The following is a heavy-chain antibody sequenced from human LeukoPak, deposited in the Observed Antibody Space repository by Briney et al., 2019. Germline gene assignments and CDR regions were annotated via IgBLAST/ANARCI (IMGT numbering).Heavy chain of an antibody. J-gene: IGHJ6*02. Sequence: GGSLRLSCAASGFTFSSYGMHWVRQAPGKGLEWLAVIWYDGSNSYYADSVKGQFTISRDNSKNTLYLQMNSLRAEDTAVYYCARTNSGSSNYYYGMDVWGQGTTVTVSS. V-gene: IGHV3-33*01. CDR2: IWYDGSNS. CDR1: GFTFSSYG. D-gene: IGHD6-6*01. CDR3: ARTNSGSSNYYYGMDV.